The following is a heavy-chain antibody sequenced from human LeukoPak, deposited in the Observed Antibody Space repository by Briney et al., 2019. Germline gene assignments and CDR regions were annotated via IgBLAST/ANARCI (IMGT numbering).Heavy chain of an antibody. J-gene: IGHJ3*02. V-gene: IGHV3-33*01. CDR3: VREGGGSFLDSFDI. CDR2: IWYDGSNK. Sequence: PGGSLRLSCAASGFTFSSYGMHWVRQAPGKGLEWVAVIWYDGSNKYYADSVRGRFTISRDNPKNTLYLQMNSLRVEDTAVYYCVREGGGSFLDSFDIWGQGKLVTVSS. CDR1: GFTFSSYG. D-gene: IGHD2-15*01.